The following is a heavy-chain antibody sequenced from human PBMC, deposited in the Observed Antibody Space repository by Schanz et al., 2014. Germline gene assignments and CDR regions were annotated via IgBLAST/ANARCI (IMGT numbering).Heavy chain of an antibody. V-gene: IGHV3-23*04. CDR1: GFTFSSYA. CDR3: AKGRFGELSAFDI. J-gene: IGHJ3*02. Sequence: ERLVESGGGVVQPGRSLRLSCAASGFTFSSYAMGWVRQARGKGLEWVSAISGSGGSTYYADSVKGRFTISRDNSKNTLYLQMNSLRAEDTAVYYCAKGRFGELSAFDIWGQGTMVTVSS. CDR2: ISGSGGST. D-gene: IGHD3-10*01.